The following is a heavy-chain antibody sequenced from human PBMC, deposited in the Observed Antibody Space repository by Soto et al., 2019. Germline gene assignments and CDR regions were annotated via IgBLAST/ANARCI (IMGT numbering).Heavy chain of an antibody. V-gene: IGHV4-59*01. CDR3: ARGYGDYVLDY. CDR2: IYYSGST. D-gene: IGHD4-17*01. J-gene: IGHJ4*02. CDR1: GGSISRYY. Sequence: QVQLQESGPGLVKPSETLSLTCTVCGGSISRYYWSWVRKPPGKGLEWIGYIYYSGSTNYNPSLKSRVTISVDTSKNQFSLKLSSVTAADTAVYYCARGYGDYVLDYWGQGTLVTVSS.